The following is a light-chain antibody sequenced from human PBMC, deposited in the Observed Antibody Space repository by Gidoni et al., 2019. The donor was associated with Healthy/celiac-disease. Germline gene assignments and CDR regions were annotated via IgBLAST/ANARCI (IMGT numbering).Light chain of an antibody. V-gene: IGLV1-40*01. CDR1: GSNIGAGYA. Sequence: QSVLTQPPSVSGAPGQRVTISCPGSGSNIGAGYAVHWYQQLPGTAPKLLIYGNNNRPSGVPDRFSGSKSGTSASLAITGLQAEDEADYYCQSYDSSLSDSVVFGGGTKLTVL. CDR2: GNN. CDR3: QSYDSSLSDSVV. J-gene: IGLJ2*01.